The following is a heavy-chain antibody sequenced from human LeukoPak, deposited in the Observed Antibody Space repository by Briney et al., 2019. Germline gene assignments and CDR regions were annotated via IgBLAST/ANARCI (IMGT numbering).Heavy chain of an antibody. D-gene: IGHD2-2*01. J-gene: IGHJ4*02. Sequence: ASVKVSCKASAYTFTCYYMHWVRQAPGQGLEWIGRIHPNSGGTNYAQKFQGRVTMTRDTSISTVYMELSRLRSNDTAVYYCAREEGRCSSTSCSAPFNYWGQGTLVTVSS. CDR1: AYTFTCYY. V-gene: IGHV1-2*06. CDR3: AREEGRCSSTSCSAPFNY. CDR2: IHPNSGGT.